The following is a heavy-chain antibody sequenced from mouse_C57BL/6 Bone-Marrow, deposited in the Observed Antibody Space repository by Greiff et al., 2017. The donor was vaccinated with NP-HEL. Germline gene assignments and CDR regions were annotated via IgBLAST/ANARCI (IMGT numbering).Heavy chain of an antibody. CDR3: AREAYYYGSRFNYYAMDY. J-gene: IGHJ4*01. D-gene: IGHD1-1*01. CDR1: GFTFSDYG. V-gene: IGHV5-17*01. CDR2: ISSGSSTI. Sequence: EVMLVESGGGLVKPGGSLKLSCAASGFTFSDYGMHWVRQAPEKGLEWVAYISSGSSTIYYADTVKGRFTISSDNAKNTLFLQMTSLRSEDTAMYYCAREAYYYGSRFNYYAMDYWGQGTSVTVSS.